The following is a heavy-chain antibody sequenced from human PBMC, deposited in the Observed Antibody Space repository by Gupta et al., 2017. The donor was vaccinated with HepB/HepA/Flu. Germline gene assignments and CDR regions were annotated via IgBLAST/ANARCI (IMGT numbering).Heavy chain of an antibody. Sequence: QVQLVQSRAEGKKPGSSVKVSGTPSGGTFSSYALSWVRQAPGQGLEWMGRIIPIIGIANYAKKFQGRVTITADKSTSTAYRELSSLRSEETAVYDCAREMELADSSSWFYYFDDGGQGTLVTVYS. D-gene: IGHD6-13*01. V-gene: IGHV1-69*04. CDR3: AREMELADSSSWFYYFDD. J-gene: IGHJ4*02. CDR1: GGTFSSYA. CDR2: IIPIIGIA.